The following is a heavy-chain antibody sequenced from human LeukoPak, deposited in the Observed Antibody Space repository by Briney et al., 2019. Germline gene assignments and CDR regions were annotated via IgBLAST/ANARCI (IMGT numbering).Heavy chain of an antibody. CDR1: GFTFSSYG. D-gene: IGHD2/OR15-2a*01. J-gene: IGHJ4*02. Sequence: PGRSLRLSCAASGFTFSSYGMHWVRQAPGKGLEWVAVISYDGSNKYYADSVKGRFTISRDNSKNTLYLQMNSLRAEDTAVYYCAGESVLSLVYRGQGTLVTVSS. V-gene: IGHV3-30*03. CDR3: AGESVLSLVY. CDR2: ISYDGSNK.